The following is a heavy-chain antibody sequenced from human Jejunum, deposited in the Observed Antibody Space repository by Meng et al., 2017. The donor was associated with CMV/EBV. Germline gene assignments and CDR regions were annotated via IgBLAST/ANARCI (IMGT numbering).Heavy chain of an antibody. CDR2: IKEDGGEE. Sequence: WVRHGQGKGPEWVGNIKEDGGEEDYRDSVKGRFSISRDNAKNSLYLQMNSLRAEDTAVYFCARLPSKYYYDSTGYYAAYYFDDWGQGTPVTVSS. V-gene: IGHV3-7*01. D-gene: IGHD3-22*01. CDR3: ARLPSKYYYDSTGYYAAYYFDD. J-gene: IGHJ4*02.